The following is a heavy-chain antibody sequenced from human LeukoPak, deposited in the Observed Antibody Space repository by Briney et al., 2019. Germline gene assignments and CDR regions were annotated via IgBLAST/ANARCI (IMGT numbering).Heavy chain of an antibody. V-gene: IGHV1-2*02. Sequence: ASVKVSCKASGYTFTGYYMHWVRQAPGQGLEWMGCINPNSGGTNYAQKFQGRVTMTRDTSISTAYMELSRLRSDDTAVYYCARLEVRGVILKYNWFDPWGQGTLVTVSS. CDR1: GYTFTGYY. D-gene: IGHD3-10*01. J-gene: IGHJ5*02. CDR2: INPNSGGT. CDR3: ARLEVRGVILKYNWFDP.